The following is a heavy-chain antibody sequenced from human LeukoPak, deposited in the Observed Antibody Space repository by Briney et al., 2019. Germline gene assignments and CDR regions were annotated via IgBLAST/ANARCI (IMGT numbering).Heavy chain of an antibody. V-gene: IGHV1-2*02. CDR2: INPNSGGT. CDR1: GYTFTVYY. J-gene: IGHJ5*02. Sequence: GASVKVSCKASGYTFTVYYIHWVRQAPGQGLGWMGWINPNSGGTNYAQKFQGRVTLTRDTSITTAYMELSRLTSDDTAVYYCARCATGVPYDPWGQGTLVTVSS. CDR3: ARCATGVPYDP. D-gene: IGHD7-27*01.